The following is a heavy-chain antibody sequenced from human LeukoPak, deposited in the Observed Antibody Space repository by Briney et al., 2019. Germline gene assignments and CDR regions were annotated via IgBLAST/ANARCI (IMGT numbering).Heavy chain of an antibody. D-gene: IGHD1-26*01. J-gene: IGHJ4*02. CDR2: SYYSGST. CDR1: GGSISSGGYY. CDR3: ASGTRLGYFDY. Sequence: SQTLSLTCTVSGGSISSGGYYSSWIRQHPGKGLEWIGYSYYSGSTYYNPYLKSRVTISGETSKKQFALKLSSVTAADTAVYYCASGTRLGYFDYWGQGTLVTVSS. V-gene: IGHV4-31*03.